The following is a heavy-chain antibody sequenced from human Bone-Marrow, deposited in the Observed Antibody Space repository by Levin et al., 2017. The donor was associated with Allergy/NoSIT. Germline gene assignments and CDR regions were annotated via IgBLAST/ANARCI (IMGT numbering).Heavy chain of an antibody. D-gene: IGHD2-15*01. J-gene: IGHJ4*02. CDR3: ARREVVSLYFDL. CDR2: IYYGGST. CDR1: GGSITTSDYY. V-gene: IGHV4-39*01. Sequence: KPSETLSLTCSVSGGSITTSDYYWGWIRQPPGKGLEWLGAIYYGGSTFYNPSLKSRVTITVDTSKNQFSMRLSSVTAADTAKYYCARREVVSLYFDLWGQGTLVTVSS.